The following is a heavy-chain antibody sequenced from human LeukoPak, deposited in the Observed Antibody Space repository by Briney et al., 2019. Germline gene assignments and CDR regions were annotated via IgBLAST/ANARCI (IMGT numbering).Heavy chain of an antibody. D-gene: IGHD3-3*01. CDR1: GVSISSSSDF. Sequence: SETLSLTCTVSGVSISSSSDFWGWIRQPPGKGLEWIGSIHYSGTTYYNPSLKSRVTISADTSKNQFSLKLRSVTAADTAVYYCAVSYYATYYFDYWGQGTLVTVSS. CDR3: AVSYYATYYFDY. V-gene: IGHV4-39*07. J-gene: IGHJ4*02. CDR2: IHYSGTT.